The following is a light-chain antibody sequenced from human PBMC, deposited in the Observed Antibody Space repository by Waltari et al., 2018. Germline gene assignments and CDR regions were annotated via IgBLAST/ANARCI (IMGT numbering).Light chain of an antibody. J-gene: IGLJ1*01. CDR3: TSYTSSTTTPYV. V-gene: IGLV2-14*03. CDR1: STDVGRYDY. CDR2: DVT. Sequence: QSALTQPASVSGSPGQPITLSCPGTSTDVGRYDYVSWYQQHPGKAPKLLIHDVTDRPSGVADRFSGSKSGNTASLTISGLQADDEADYYCTSYTSSTTTPYVFGTGTQVTV.